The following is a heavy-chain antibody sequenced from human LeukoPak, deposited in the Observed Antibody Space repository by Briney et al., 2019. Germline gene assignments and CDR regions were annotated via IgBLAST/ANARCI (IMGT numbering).Heavy chain of an antibody. D-gene: IGHD3-22*01. CDR3: AKDLLTMIVVVITSLDY. CDR2: ISTSSTLR. J-gene: IGHJ4*02. V-gene: IGHV3-48*04. CDR1: GFTFSTYS. Sequence: GGSLRLSCAASGFTFSTYSMNWVRQAPGKGLEWVSYISTSSTLRYYADSVKGRFTISRDNAKNSLYLQMNSLRAEDTAVYYCAKDLLTMIVVVITSLDYWGQGTLVTVSS.